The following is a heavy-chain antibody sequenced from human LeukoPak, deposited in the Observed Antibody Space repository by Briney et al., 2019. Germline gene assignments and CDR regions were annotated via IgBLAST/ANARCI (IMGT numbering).Heavy chain of an antibody. D-gene: IGHD5-18*01. CDR2: ISTSSSHI. V-gene: IGHV3-21*01. CDR3: ARERGYNYGYADY. CDR1: GFTFSSYS. J-gene: IGHJ4*02. Sequence: GGSLRLSCVASGFTFSSYSMNWVRQAPGKGLEWFSSISTSSSHIYYADSMKGRFTISRDNAKNSLYLQMDSLGAEDTAVYYCARERGYNYGYADYWGQGTLVTVSS.